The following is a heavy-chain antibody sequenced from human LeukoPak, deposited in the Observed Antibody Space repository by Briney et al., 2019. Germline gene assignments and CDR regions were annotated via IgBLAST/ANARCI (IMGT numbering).Heavy chain of an antibody. CDR1: GGTFSSYA. CDR2: IIPIFGTA. D-gene: IGHD3-16*01. J-gene: IGHJ4*02. V-gene: IGHV1-69*05. CDR3: AREIDEFGGDDY. Sequence: SVKVSCKASGGTFSSYAISWVRQAPGQGLEWMGGIIPIFGTANYAQKFQGRVTMTRDTSTSTVYMELSSLRSEDTAVYYCAREIDEFGGDDYWGQGTLVTVSS.